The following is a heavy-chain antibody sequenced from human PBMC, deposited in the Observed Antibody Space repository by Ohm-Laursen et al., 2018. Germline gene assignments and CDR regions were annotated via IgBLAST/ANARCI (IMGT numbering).Heavy chain of an antibody. D-gene: IGHD6-13*01. CDR1: GGSFSGYY. CDR3: ARGGRRGSSWYRNYGMDV. Sequence: GTLSLTCAVYGGSFSGYYWSWIRQPPGKGLEWIGEINHSGSTNYNPSLKSRVTISVDTSKNQFSLKLSSVTAAGTAVYYCARGGRRGSSWYRNYGMDVWGQGTTVTVSS. J-gene: IGHJ6*02. CDR2: INHSGST. V-gene: IGHV4-34*01.